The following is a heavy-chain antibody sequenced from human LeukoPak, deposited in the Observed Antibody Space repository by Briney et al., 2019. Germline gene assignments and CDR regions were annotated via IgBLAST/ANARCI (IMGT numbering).Heavy chain of an antibody. CDR3: ARNGDDSSDYYYFDY. V-gene: IGHV4-38-2*02. Sequence: PSETLSLTCTVSGYSISSGYYWGWIRQPPGKGLEWIGSIYHSGRTFYNPSLKSRVTISVDTSKNQFSLKLSSVTAADTAVYYCARNGDDSSDYYYFDYWGQGTLVTVSS. J-gene: IGHJ4*02. CDR2: IYHSGRT. CDR1: GYSISSGYY. D-gene: IGHD3-22*01.